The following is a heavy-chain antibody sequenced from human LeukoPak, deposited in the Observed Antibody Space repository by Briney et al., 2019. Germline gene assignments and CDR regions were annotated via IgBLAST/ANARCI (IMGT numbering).Heavy chain of an antibody. CDR3: AREVYSPPYYFDY. V-gene: IGHV4-59*01. Sequence: SETLSLTCTVSGGSIISYYWSWIRQPPGKVLEGIGYIYYSGSTNYNPSLKSRVTISVDTSKNQFSLKLSSVTAADTAVYYCAREVYSPPYYFDYWGQGTLVTVSS. CDR1: GGSIISYY. D-gene: IGHD2-15*01. J-gene: IGHJ4*02. CDR2: IYYSGST.